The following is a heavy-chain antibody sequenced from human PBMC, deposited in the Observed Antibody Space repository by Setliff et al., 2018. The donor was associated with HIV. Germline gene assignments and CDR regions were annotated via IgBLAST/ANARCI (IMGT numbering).Heavy chain of an antibody. CDR3: VRGLGSEFDY. Sequence: GGSLRLSCAASGFSFDDYGMSWVRQAPGKGLEWVSGINWNGDSTNYAASVKGRFTIARDDSKKSLYLQMNSLKIEDTAVYYCVRGLGSEFDYWGQGTLVTVSS. CDR1: GFSFDDYG. J-gene: IGHJ4*02. V-gene: IGHV3-20*04. D-gene: IGHD2-15*01. CDR2: INWNGDST.